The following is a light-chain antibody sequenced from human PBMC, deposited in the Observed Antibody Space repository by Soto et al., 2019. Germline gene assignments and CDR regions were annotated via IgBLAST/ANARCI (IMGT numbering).Light chain of an antibody. Sequence: QSVLTQPASVSGSPGQSITISCTGTSSDIGSYDYVSWYQQHPGRVPQLIIYDVSYRPSGVSNRFSGSKSGNTVSLTISGLQAEDEADYYCSSCTSISTVFGGGTKVTVL. J-gene: IGLJ2*01. CDR2: DVS. V-gene: IGLV2-14*03. CDR3: SSCTSISTV. CDR1: SSDIGSYDY.